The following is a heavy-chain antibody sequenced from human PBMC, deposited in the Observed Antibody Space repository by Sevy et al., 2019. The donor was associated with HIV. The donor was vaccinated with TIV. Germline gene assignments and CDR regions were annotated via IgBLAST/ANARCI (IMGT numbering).Heavy chain of an antibody. CDR2: FDPEDGET. D-gene: IGHD2-2*01. V-gene: IGHV1-24*01. CDR3: ATLPPAAPRTYNWFDP. CDR1: GYTLTELS. J-gene: IGHJ5*02. Sequence: ASVKVSCKVSGYTLTELSMHWVRQAPGKGLEWMGGFDPEDGETIYAQKFQGRVTMTEDTSTDTAYMELSSLRSEDTAVYYCATLPPAAPRTYNWFDPWGQGTLVTVSS.